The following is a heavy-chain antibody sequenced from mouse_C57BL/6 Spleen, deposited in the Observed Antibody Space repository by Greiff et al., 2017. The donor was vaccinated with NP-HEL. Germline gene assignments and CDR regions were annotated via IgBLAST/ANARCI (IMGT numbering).Heavy chain of an antibody. V-gene: IGHV1-76*01. Sequence: QVQLQQSGAELVRPGASVKLSCKASGYTFTDYYINWVKQRPGQGLEWIARIYPGSGNTYYNEKFKGKATLTAEKSSSTAYMQLSSLTSEDSAVYFCARWGDYSDYWGQGTTLTVSS. CDR2: IYPGSGNT. CDR1: GYTFTDYY. J-gene: IGHJ2*01. CDR3: ARWGDYSDY.